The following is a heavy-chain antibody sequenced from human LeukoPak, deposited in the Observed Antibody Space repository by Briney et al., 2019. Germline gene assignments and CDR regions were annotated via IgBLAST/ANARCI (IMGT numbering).Heavy chain of an antibody. D-gene: IGHD3-10*01. V-gene: IGHV3-7*01. J-gene: IGHJ6*02. Sequence: GGSLRLSGAASGFTFSSYWMSWVRQAPGKGLEWVANIKQDGSEKYYVDSVKGRFTISRDNAKNSLYLQMNSLRAEDTAVYYCAREVMVRGVIGMMDVWGQGTTVTVSS. CDR2: IKQDGSEK. CDR3: AREVMVRGVIGMMDV. CDR1: GFTFSSYW.